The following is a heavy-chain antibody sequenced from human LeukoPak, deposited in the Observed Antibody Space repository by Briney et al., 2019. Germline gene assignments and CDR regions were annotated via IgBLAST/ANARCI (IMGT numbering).Heavy chain of an antibody. V-gene: IGHV1-2*02. J-gene: IGHJ4*02. Sequence: GASVKDSCKASGYTFTGHYMYWVRQAPGQGLEWMGWINPNSGDTNYAQKFQGRVTMTRDTSISTAYMDLNRLTSDDTAVYYCARRLTTSQDLDYWGQGTLVTVSS. CDR2: INPNSGDT. CDR1: GYTFTGHY. D-gene: IGHD2-2*01. CDR3: ARRLTTSQDLDY.